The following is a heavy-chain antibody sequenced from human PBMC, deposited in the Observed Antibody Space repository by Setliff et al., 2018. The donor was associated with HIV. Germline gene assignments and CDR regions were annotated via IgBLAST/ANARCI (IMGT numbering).Heavy chain of an antibody. CDR2: INPNTGST. D-gene: IGHD3-22*01. V-gene: IGHV1-46*01. J-gene: IGHJ2*01. CDR1: GYTFTAHY. Sequence: ASVKVSCKTSGYTFTAHYIHWVRQAPGQGLEWVGFINPNTGSTNYPQKFQGRVTITADESKDTVEMELSSLTSEDTAVYYCARDDHYYDMGSILSDWFFDLWDRGTLVTVSS. CDR3: ARDDHYYDMGSILSDWFFDL.